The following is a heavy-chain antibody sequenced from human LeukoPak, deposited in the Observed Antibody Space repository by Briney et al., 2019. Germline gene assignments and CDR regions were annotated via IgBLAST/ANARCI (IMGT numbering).Heavy chain of an antibody. CDR2: IYYGGST. J-gene: IGHJ4*02. CDR3: ARQVRGVIMS. D-gene: IGHD3-10*01. CDR1: GGSISSYY. Sequence: SETLSLTCTVSGGSISSYYWSWIRQPPGKGLEWIGYIYYGGSTNYNPSLKSRVTISVDTSKNQFSLKLSSVTAADTAVYYCARQVRGVIMSWGQGTLVTVSS. V-gene: IGHV4-59*01.